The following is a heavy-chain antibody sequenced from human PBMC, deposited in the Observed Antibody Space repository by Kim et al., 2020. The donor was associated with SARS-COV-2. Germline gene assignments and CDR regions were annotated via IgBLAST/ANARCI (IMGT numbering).Heavy chain of an antibody. Sequence: GGSLRLSCAASGFTVSGNYMTWVRRAPGKGLEGVSVIYSGGSTYFADSVKGRFTISRDNSKTTLYLQMNSLRPEDTAVYYCARVFGSSSYYYYYGLDVWGQGTTVTVSS. CDR1: GFTVSGNY. J-gene: IGHJ6*02. V-gene: IGHV3-66*02. CDR2: IYSGGST. D-gene: IGHD6-6*01. CDR3: ARVFGSSSYYYYYGLDV.